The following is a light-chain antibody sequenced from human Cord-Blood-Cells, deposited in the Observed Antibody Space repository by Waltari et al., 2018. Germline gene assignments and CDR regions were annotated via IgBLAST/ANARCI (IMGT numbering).Light chain of an antibody. Sequence: DIQMTQSPFSLSASVGDRVTITCRASQGISNYLAWYQQKPGKVPKLLIYAASTLQSGVPSRFSGSGSGTDFTLTISSLQPEDVATYYCQKYNSALTFGQGTRLEIK. V-gene: IGKV1-27*01. CDR3: QKYNSALT. J-gene: IGKJ5*01. CDR1: QGISNY. CDR2: AAS.